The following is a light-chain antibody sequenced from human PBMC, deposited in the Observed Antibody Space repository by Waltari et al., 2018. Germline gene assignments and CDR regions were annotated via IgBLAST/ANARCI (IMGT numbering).Light chain of an antibody. J-gene: IGKJ4*01. CDR1: ERVGTT. CDR2: GAS. Sequence: EIVMTQSPATLSVSPGETATLSCRASERVGTTLAWYHQKPGLAPRLLIYGASTRATGAPARFTGSGSGTEFTLTIRSLQTEDVGGSCSPPYPLPQLTFGGGTKVEI. V-gene: IGKV3-15*01. CDR3: PPYPLPQLT.